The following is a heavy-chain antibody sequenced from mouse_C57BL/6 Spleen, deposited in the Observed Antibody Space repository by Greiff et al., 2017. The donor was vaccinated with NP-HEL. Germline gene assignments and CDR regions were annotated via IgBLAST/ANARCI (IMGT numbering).Heavy chain of an antibody. J-gene: IGHJ2*01. D-gene: IGHD1-1*01. Sequence: VQLQQSGPELVKPGASVKISCMASGYTFTDYYMNWVKQSHGKSLEWIGDINPNNGGTSYNQKFKGKATLTVDKSSSTAYMELRSLTSEDSAVYYCARWSTVVATRGFDYWGQGTTLTVSS. CDR1: GYTFTDYY. CDR2: INPNNGGT. V-gene: IGHV1-26*01. CDR3: ARWSTVVATRGFDY.